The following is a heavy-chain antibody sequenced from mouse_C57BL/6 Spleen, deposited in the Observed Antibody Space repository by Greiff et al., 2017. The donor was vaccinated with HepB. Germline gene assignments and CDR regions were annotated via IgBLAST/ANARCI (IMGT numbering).Heavy chain of an antibody. CDR2: IYPSDSET. D-gene: IGHD3-3*01. CDR1: GYTFTSYW. V-gene: IGHV1-61*01. J-gene: IGHJ1*03. CDR3: AREDLGQRYFDV. Sequence: VQLQQPGAELVRPGSSVKLSCKASGYTFTSYWMDWVKQRPGQGLEWIGNIYPSDSETHYNQKFKDKATLTVDKSSSTAYMQLSSLTSEDSAVYYCAREDLGQRYFDVWGTGTTVTVSS.